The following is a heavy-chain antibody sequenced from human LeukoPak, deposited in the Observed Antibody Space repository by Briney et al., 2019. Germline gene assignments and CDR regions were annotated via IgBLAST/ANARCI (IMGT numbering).Heavy chain of an antibody. D-gene: IGHD2-15*01. CDR3: ARAPRGYCSGGSCFDS. J-gene: IGHJ4*02. Sequence: ASVKVSCKTSGYTVTGYYIHWVRQAPGQGLEWTGWITPNSDGTDYAQNFQGRVTMTRDTSISTAYMEVSRLRSDDTAVYHCARAPRGYCSGGSCFDSWGQGTLLTVSS. CDR1: GYTVTGYY. V-gene: IGHV1-2*02. CDR2: ITPNSDGT.